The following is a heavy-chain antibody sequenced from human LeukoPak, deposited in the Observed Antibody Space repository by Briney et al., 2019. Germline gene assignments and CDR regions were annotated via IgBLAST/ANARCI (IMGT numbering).Heavy chain of an antibody. Sequence: GGSLRLSCAASGFTFISYCMHWVRQAPGKGLVWVSRINSDGSSTSYADSVKGRFTISRDNAKNTLYLQMNSLRAEDTAVYYCARESGSGSQIDYWGQGTLVTVSS. V-gene: IGHV3-74*01. D-gene: IGHD3-10*01. CDR3: ARESGSGSQIDY. CDR1: GFTFISYC. CDR2: INSDGSST. J-gene: IGHJ4*02.